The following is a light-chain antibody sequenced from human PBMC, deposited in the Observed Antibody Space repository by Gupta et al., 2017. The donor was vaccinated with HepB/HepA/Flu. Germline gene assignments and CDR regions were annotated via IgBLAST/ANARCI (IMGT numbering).Light chain of an antibody. CDR2: ATS. CDR1: QSLSDTY. CDR3: QQYSTSSFT. V-gene: IGKV3-20*01. J-gene: IGKJ3*01. Sequence: EIVLTQSPGTLSVSPGETATLSCRASQSLSDTYLAWYQQKPGQAPRLVIYATSNRATGIPDRFSGSGSGADFTLTISRLEPEDFAVYYCQQYSTSSFTFGPGTKVDIK.